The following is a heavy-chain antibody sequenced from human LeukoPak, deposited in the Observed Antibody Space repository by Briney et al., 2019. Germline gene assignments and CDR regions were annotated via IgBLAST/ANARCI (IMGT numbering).Heavy chain of an antibody. Sequence: WGSLRLSCAASGFTFSSYAMHWVRQAPGKGLEYVSTISSNGGSTYYANSVKGRFTISRDNSKNTLYLQMGSLRAEDMAVYYCARAGYGDYARLGIWGQGTMVPVSS. D-gene: IGHD4-17*01. J-gene: IGHJ3*02. CDR3: ARAGYGDYARLGI. CDR2: ISSNGGST. V-gene: IGHV3-64*01. CDR1: GFTFSSYA.